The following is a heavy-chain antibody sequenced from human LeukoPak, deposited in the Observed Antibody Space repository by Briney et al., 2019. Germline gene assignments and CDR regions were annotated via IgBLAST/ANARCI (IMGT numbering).Heavy chain of an antibody. J-gene: IGHJ4*02. D-gene: IGHD3-22*01. CDR3: AKRGYYYESSGYYYFDY. CDR1: GFXFSSHA. V-gene: IGHV3-23*01. Sequence: GGSLRLSCAASGFXFSSHAISWVRQAPGKGLEWVSPITGSGGNTYYADSVKGRFTISRDNSESTLYLQMNTLRAEDTALYYCAKRGYYYESSGYYYFDYWGQGSLVTVSS. CDR2: ITGSGGNT.